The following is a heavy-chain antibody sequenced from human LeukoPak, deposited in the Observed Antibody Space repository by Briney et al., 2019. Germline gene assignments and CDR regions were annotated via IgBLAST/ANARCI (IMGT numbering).Heavy chain of an antibody. V-gene: IGHV3-7*01. CDR2: IKQDGSEK. D-gene: IGHD3-22*01. CDR1: GFTFSSYW. J-gene: IGHJ3*01. CDR3: AKDRGTITMTQDV. Sequence: GGSLRLSCAASGFTFSSYWMSWVRQAPGKGLEWVANIKQDGSEKYYVDSVKGRFTISRDNAKNTVYLQMNSLGAEDTAVYYCAKDRGTITMTQDVWGQGTMITVSS.